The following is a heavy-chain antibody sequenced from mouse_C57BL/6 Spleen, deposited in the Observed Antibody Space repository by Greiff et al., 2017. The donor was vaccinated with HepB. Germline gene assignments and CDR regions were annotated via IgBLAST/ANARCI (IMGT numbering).Heavy chain of an antibody. CDR2: ISSGSSTI. Sequence: EVKLVESGGGLVKPGGSLKLSCAASGFTFSDYGMHWVRQAPEKGLEWVAYISSGSSTIYYADTVKGRFTISRDNAKNTLFLQMTSLRSEDTAMYYCARQGIYYDYPFDYWGQGTTLTVSS. CDR1: GFTFSDYG. CDR3: ARQGIYYDYPFDY. D-gene: IGHD2-4*01. J-gene: IGHJ2*01. V-gene: IGHV5-17*01.